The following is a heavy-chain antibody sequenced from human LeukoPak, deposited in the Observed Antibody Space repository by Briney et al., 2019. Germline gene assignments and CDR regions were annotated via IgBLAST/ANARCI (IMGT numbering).Heavy chain of an antibody. D-gene: IGHD6-19*01. Sequence: GESLKISCKGSGYSFTTYWIGWVRQMPGKGLEWMGIIYPGDSDTKCSPSFQGQVTISADKAISTAYLQWSNLKASDTAMYYCARHRPHTDSNSVADYYFDYWGQGTLVTVSS. CDR1: GYSFTTYW. J-gene: IGHJ4*02. CDR2: IYPGDSDT. CDR3: ARHRPHTDSNSVADYYFDY. V-gene: IGHV5-51*01.